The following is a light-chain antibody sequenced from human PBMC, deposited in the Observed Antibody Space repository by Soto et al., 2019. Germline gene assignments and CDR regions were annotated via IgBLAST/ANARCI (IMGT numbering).Light chain of an antibody. CDR2: DVN. J-gene: IGLJ1*01. CDR1: GSDVGGYNY. V-gene: IGLV2-14*01. Sequence: QSVLTQPASVSGSPGQSITISCTGTGSDVGGYNYVSWYQQHPGKAPKLILYDVNNRPSGVSDRFSGFKSGNTASLTISGLQVEDEADYYCSSYTSSTTDVFGTGTKLTVL. CDR3: SSYTSSTTDV.